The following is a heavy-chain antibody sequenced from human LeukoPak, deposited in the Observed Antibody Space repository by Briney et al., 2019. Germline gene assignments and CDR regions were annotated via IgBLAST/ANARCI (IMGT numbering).Heavy chain of an antibody. J-gene: IGHJ4*02. D-gene: IGHD6-19*01. CDR1: GYSFTSYW. V-gene: IGHV5-51*01. Sequence: GESLKISCKGSGYSFTSYWIGWVRQMPGKGLEWMGIIYPGDSDTRYSPSFQGQVTISADKSISTAYLQWSSLKASDTAMYYCARRPSTGIAVAGYDYWSQGTLVTVSS. CDR2: IYPGDSDT. CDR3: ARRPSTGIAVAGYDY.